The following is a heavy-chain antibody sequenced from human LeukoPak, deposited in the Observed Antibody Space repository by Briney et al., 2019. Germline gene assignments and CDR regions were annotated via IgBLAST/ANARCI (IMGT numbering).Heavy chain of an antibody. V-gene: IGHV3-33*06. CDR3: AKDRCANGVCYTLDY. CDR2: ICDDGSNK. Sequence: GGSLRLSCAASGFTFSSYSMHWVRQAPGKGLEWVSVICDDGSNKYYADSVKGRFTLSRDNSKNTMYLQMINLRAEDTAVYYCAKDRCANGVCYTLDYWGQGTLVTVSS. D-gene: IGHD2-8*01. CDR1: GFTFSSYS. J-gene: IGHJ4*02.